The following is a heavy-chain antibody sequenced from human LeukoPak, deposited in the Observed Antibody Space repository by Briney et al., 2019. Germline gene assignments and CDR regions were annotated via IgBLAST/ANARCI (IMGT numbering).Heavy chain of an antibody. Sequence: PGGSLRLSCAGSGFAFNTYSMSWVRQAPGKGLEFLSYITSSSRTIFYADSVKGRFTIFRDNAKNSLYLQVNSLRDEDTAVYYCARGRTGYYFDYWGQGTLVTVSS. J-gene: IGHJ4*02. D-gene: IGHD1-1*01. CDR1: GFAFNTYS. CDR2: ITSSSRTI. CDR3: ARGRTGYYFDY. V-gene: IGHV3-48*02.